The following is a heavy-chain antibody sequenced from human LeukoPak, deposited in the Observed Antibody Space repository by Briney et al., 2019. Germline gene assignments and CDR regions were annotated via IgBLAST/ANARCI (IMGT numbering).Heavy chain of an antibody. CDR2: IKEDGTRK. V-gene: IGHV3-7*01. Sequence: GGSLRLSCVASGFTVDTYWMSWVRQAPGKGLDWVAHIKEDGTRKYYVDSVRGRFTISRDNAKNSLFLQMNSLRVEDTAVYYCARDTDTVTTILDYWGQGTLVTVSS. CDR3: ARDTDTVTTILDY. D-gene: IGHD4-17*01. CDR1: GFTVDTYW. J-gene: IGHJ4*02.